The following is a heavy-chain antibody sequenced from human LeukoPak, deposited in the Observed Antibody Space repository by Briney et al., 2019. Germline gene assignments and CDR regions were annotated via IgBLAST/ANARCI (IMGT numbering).Heavy chain of an antibody. CDR3: AREGSSSWYYYYYYMDV. CDR2: ISSSGSTI. D-gene: IGHD6-13*01. Sequence: GGSLRLSCAASGFTFSSYGMHWIRQAPGKGLEWVSYISSSGSTIYYADSVKGRFTISRDNAKNSLYLQMNSLRAEDTAVYYCAREGSSSWYYYYYYMDVWGKGTTVTVSS. V-gene: IGHV3-48*04. CDR1: GFTFSSYG. J-gene: IGHJ6*03.